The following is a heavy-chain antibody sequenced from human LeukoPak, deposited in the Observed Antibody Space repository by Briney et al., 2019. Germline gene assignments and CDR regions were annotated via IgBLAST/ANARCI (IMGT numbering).Heavy chain of an antibody. Sequence: GGSLRLSCTASGFPFIEYSMNWVRQAPGKGLEWVANIKQDGSEKYYVDSVKDRFTISRDNAKNSLYLQMNSLRAEDTAVYYCARVLAATMDYWGQGTLVTVSS. J-gene: IGHJ4*02. D-gene: IGHD2-15*01. CDR2: IKQDGSEK. CDR1: GFPFIEYS. CDR3: ARVLAATMDY. V-gene: IGHV3-7*01.